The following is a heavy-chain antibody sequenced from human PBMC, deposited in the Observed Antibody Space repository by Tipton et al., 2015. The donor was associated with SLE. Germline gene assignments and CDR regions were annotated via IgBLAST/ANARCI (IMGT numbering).Heavy chain of an antibody. CDR1: AGSITSSSYY. D-gene: IGHD1-7*01. CDR2: IHHSGST. V-gene: IGHV4-39*01. Sequence: TLSLTCTVSAGSITSSSYYWAWIRQPPGKGLEWIGTIHHSGSTYYNPSLKSRVTISVDTSKNQFSLKLRSVTAADTAVYYCARLKGRLELPGYHYYMDVWGKGTTVTVSS. CDR3: ARLKGRLELPGYHYYMDV. J-gene: IGHJ6*03.